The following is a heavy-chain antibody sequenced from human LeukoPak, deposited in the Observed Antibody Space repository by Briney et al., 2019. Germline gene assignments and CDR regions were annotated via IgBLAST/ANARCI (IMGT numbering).Heavy chain of an antibody. V-gene: IGHV3-9*01. CDR2: ISWKSGSI. CDR1: GFTFDDYA. Sequence: PGGSLRLSCAASGFTFDDYAMHWVRQAPGKGLEWVSGISWKSGSIGYADSVKGRFTISRDNAKNSLYLQMNSLRAEDTAVYYCAREGVWGQGTLVTVSS. D-gene: IGHD3-16*01. CDR3: AREGV. J-gene: IGHJ4*02.